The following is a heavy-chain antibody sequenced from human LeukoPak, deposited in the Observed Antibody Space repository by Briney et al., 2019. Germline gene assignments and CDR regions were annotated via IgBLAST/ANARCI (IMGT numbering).Heavy chain of an antibody. CDR2: IYPGDSDT. D-gene: IGHD5-24*01. CDR3: ARRVEMATIYFDY. CDR1: GYSFTSYR. V-gene: IGHV5-51*01. Sequence: GESLKISCKGSGYSFTSYRIGWVRQMPGKGLEWMGIIYPGDSDTRYSPSFQGQVTISADKSISTAYLQWSSLKASDTAMYYCARRVEMATIYFDYWGQGTLVTVSS. J-gene: IGHJ4*02.